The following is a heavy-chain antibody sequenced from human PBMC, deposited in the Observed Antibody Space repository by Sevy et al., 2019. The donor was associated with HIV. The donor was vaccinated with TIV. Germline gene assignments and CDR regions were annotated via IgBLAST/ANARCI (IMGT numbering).Heavy chain of an antibody. D-gene: IGHD2-21*02. CDR3: ARARGGDKLDYYGMDV. CDR1: GYSISSGYY. V-gene: IGHV4-38-2*01. CDR2: IYHSGTT. Sequence: SETLSLTCAVSGYSISSGYYWCWIRQSPGKVLGWIGNIYHSGTTYYNPSLKSRVTISVDTSKNQFSLKLRSGTATDTAVYYCARARGGDKLDYYGMDVWGQGTTVTVSS. J-gene: IGHJ6*02.